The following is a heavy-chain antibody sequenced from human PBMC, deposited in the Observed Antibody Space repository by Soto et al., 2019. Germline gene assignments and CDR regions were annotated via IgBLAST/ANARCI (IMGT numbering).Heavy chain of an antibody. CDR2: IYSSGHT. D-gene: IGHD2-8*01. CDR1: GDSISSFY. J-gene: IGHJ4*02. V-gene: IGHV4-59*01. CDR3: ARDSFNNALYFDH. Sequence: QVQLQESGPGLVKPSETLSLTCTVSGDSISSFYWNWIRQPPGKGLEWIGYIYSSGHTHYNPSLKSRVTMSVDTSKNQFSLILNSVTVADTAVYYCARDSFNNALYFDHWGRGILVTVSS.